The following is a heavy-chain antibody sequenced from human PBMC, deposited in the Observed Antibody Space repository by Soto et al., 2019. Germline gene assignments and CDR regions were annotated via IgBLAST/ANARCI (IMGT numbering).Heavy chain of an antibody. CDR2: ISSSGSII. CDR3: ARDFGFGFYYDSRGRGAFDI. J-gene: IGHJ3*02. D-gene: IGHD3-22*01. CDR1: GFTFSSYE. V-gene: IGHV3-48*03. Sequence: GGSLRLSCAASGFTFSSYEMNWVRQAPGKGLEWVSYISSSGSIIYYTDSVKGRFTISRDNAKNSLYLQMNSLRAEDTAVYYCARDFGFGFYYDSRGRGAFDIWGQGTMVTVSS.